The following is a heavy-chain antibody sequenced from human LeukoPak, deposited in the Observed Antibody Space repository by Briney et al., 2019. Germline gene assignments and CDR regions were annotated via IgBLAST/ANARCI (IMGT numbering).Heavy chain of an antibody. CDR2: IMWRGGST. V-gene: IGHV3-9*02. Sequence: TGGSLRLSCAVSGFTSDDHAMHWVRQASGKGLEWVAGIMWRGGSTGYGDSVKGRFTISRDNAKKSLYLQMNGLRVEDTAFYYCTKDLTPGGADVWGQGTTVTVSS. J-gene: IGHJ6*02. CDR1: GFTSDDHA. D-gene: IGHD3-10*01. CDR3: TKDLTPGGADV.